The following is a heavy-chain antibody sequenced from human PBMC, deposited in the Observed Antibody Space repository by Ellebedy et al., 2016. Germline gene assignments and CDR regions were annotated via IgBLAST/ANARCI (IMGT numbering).Heavy chain of an antibody. CDR1: GFTFSIYG. V-gene: IGHV3-30*12. D-gene: IGHD5-18*01. CDR2: IDSDGNNI. CDR3: ARDSAMAGYSHGMYDE. J-gene: IGHJ4*02. Sequence: GESLKISCAASGFTFSIYGVHWVRQAPGKGLEWVALIDSDGNNIHYADSVKGRFTISRDNSKNTLFLQMNSLRPEDTAVYFCARDSAMAGYSHGMYDEWGQGTLVTVSS.